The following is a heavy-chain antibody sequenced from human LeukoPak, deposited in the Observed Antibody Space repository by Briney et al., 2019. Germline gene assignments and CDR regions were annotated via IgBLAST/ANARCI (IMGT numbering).Heavy chain of an antibody. D-gene: IGHD3-22*01. J-gene: IGHJ4*02. Sequence: SETLSLTCTVSGGSISSYYWSWIRQPAGKGLEWIGRIYTSGSTNYNPSLKSRVTISVDTSKNQFSLKLSSVTAADTAVYYCASQGLYDSSGYYNPFDYWGQGTLVTVSS. CDR2: IYTSGST. CDR1: GGSISSYY. V-gene: IGHV4-4*07. CDR3: ASQGLYDSSGYYNPFDY.